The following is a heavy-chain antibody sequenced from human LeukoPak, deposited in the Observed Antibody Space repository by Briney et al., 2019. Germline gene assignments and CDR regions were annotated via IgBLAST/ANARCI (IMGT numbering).Heavy chain of an antibody. D-gene: IGHD1-26*01. CDR1: GVSISTFH. J-gene: IGHJ5*02. CDR3: ARSDGIVGEEAWFDP. CDR2: IFSSDIT. Sequence: PSETLSLTCSVSGVSISTFHWHWLRQPPGKGLEWVGYIFSSDITNYNPSLRSRVTISVDTSKNQFPLTLRSVTAADTAVYFCARSDGIVGEEAWFDPWGQESLVTVSS. V-gene: IGHV4-4*09.